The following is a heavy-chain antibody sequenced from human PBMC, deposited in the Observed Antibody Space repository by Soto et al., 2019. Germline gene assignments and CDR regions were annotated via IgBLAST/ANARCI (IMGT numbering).Heavy chain of an antibody. CDR1: GYSFTSYW. CDR3: ATRRDGYIT. D-gene: IGHD5-12*01. Sequence: GESLKISCKGSGYSFTSYWIGWVRQMPGKGLEWMGRIDPSDSYTNYSPSFQGQVTISADKSISTAYLQWSSLKASDNALYYCATRRDGYITWGQETLVAASS. J-gene: IGHJ5*02. V-gene: IGHV5-10-1*04. CDR2: IDPSDSYT.